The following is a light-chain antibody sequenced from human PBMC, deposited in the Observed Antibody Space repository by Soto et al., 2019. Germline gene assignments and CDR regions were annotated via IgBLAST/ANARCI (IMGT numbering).Light chain of an antibody. CDR3: QQNYSTPRT. V-gene: IGKV1-39*01. J-gene: IGKJ1*01. CDR2: AAS. CDR1: QSISSS. Sequence: DIQMTQSPSSLSASVGDRVTITRRASQSISSSLIWYQQKPGKAPKFLIYAASSLQSGVPSRFSGSGSGTDFTLTISSLQPEDFATYYCQQNYSTPRTFGQGTKVDIK.